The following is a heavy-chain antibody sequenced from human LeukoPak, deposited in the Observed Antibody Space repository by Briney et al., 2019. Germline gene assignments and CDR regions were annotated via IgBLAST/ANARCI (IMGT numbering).Heavy chain of an antibody. V-gene: IGHV3-74*01. J-gene: IGHJ4*02. CDR1: GFTFSSYW. CDR2: SNSDGSST. Sequence: PGGSLRLSCAASGFTFSSYWMHWVRQAPGKGLVWVSRSNSDGSSTNYADSVKGRFTISRDNAKNTLYLQMNSLRAEDTAVYYCARGGDYPFHYWGQGTLVTVSS. D-gene: IGHD4-17*01. CDR3: ARGGDYPFHY.